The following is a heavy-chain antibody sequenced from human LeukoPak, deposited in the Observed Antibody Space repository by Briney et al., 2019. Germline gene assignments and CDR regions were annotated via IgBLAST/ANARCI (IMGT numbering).Heavy chain of an antibody. Sequence: GGSLRLSCAASRFTFSSYSMNWVRQAPGKGLEWVSSISSSSYIYYADSVKGRFTISRDNAKNSLYLQMNSLRAEDTAVYYCAELGITMIGGVWGKGTTVTISS. V-gene: IGHV3-21*01. J-gene: IGHJ6*04. CDR1: RFTFSSYS. CDR3: AELGITMIGGV. CDR2: ISSSSYI. D-gene: IGHD3-10*02.